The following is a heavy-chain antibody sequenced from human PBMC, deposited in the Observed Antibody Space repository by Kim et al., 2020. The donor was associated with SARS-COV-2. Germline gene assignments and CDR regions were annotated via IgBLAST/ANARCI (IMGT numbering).Heavy chain of an antibody. CDR1: GGSISSGGYY. D-gene: IGHD3-22*01. Sequence: SETLSLTCTVSGGSISSGGYYWSWIRQHPGKGLEWIGYIYYSGSTYYNPSLKSRVTISVDTSKNQFSLKLSSVTAADTAVYYCARAETYYYDSSGYYYYFAYWGQGTLVTVSS. CDR3: ARAETYYYDSSGYYYYFAY. CDR2: IYYSGST. V-gene: IGHV4-31*03. J-gene: IGHJ4*02.